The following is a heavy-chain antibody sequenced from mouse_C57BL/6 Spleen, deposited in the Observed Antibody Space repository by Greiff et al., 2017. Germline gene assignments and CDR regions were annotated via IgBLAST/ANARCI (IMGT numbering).Heavy chain of an antibody. Sequence: EVQVVESGAELVRPGASVKLSCTASGFNIKDYYMHWVKQRPEQGLEWIGRIDPEDGDTEYAPKFQGKATMTADTSSNTAYLQLSSLTSEDTAVYYCTPHYYGSSLFAYWGQGTLVTVSA. CDR2: IDPEDGDT. D-gene: IGHD1-1*01. CDR1: GFNIKDYY. J-gene: IGHJ3*01. CDR3: TPHYYGSSLFAY. V-gene: IGHV14-1*01.